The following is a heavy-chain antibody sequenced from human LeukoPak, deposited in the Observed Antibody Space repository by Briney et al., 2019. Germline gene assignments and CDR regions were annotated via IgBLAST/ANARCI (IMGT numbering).Heavy chain of an antibody. CDR1: GGSISSYY. D-gene: IGHD2-2*01. CDR3: ARRSLYCSSTSCYLWFDP. J-gene: IGHJ5*02. CDR2: IYYSGST. V-gene: IGHV4-59*08. Sequence: SETLSLTCTVSGGSISSYYWSWIRQPPGKRLEWIGYIYYSGSTNYNPSLKSRVTISVDTSKNQFSLKLSSVTAADTAVYYCARRSLYCSSTSCYLWFDPWGQGTLVTVSS.